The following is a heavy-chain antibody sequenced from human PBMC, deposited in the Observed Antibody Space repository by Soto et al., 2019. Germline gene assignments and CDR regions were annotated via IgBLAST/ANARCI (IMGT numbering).Heavy chain of an antibody. J-gene: IGHJ4*02. CDR3: AKNHQRAPSRDGYNLIDY. D-gene: IGHD5-12*01. V-gene: IGHV3-30*18. CDR1: GFSFTRYG. CDR2: ISYEGSNE. Sequence: GGSLRLSCAASGFSFTRYGMHWVRQAPGKGLEWVAVISYEGSNEYYADSVKGRFTISRDNSRNTVYLQMNSLRAEDTAVYYCAKNHQRAPSRDGYNLIDYWGQGTLVTVSS.